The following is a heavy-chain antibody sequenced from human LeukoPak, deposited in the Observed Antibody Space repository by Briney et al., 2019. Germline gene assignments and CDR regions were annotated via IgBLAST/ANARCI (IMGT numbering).Heavy chain of an antibody. CDR3: AKRTMSAFGS. Sequence: GGSLRLSCTASGFTFRTYAMNWVRQAPGKGLEWLSGISGSGNGTYYADSVKGRFTISRDNSKNMVYLQMNSLTVEDAATYYCAKRTMSAFGSWGQGTLLIVSS. CDR1: GFTFRTYA. D-gene: IGHD5-24*01. J-gene: IGHJ4*02. CDR2: ISGSGNGT. V-gene: IGHV3-23*01.